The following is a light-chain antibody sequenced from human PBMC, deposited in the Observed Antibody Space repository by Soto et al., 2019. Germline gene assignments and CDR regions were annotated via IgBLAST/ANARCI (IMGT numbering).Light chain of an antibody. CDR3: QQRSSLPLT. CDR1: QSISTY. V-gene: IGKV3-11*01. Sequence: EIVVTQSPATLSLSPGERATLSCRASQSISTYLAWYQQKPGQAPRLLIYDASNRATGIPARFSGSGSGTDFTLTSSSLEPEDFQVYYCQQRSSLPLTFGGGTKVEIK. CDR2: DAS. J-gene: IGKJ4*01.